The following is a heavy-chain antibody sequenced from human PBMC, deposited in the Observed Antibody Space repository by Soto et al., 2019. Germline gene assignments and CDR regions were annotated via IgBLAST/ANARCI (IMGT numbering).Heavy chain of an antibody. CDR3: AKDPTLRFLEWLLADYYYYGMDV. CDR1: GFTFSSYG. Sequence: LRLSCAASGFTFSSYGMHWVRQAPGKGLEWVAVISYDGSNKYYADSVKGRFTISRDNSKNTLYLQMNSLRAEDTAVYYCAKDPTLRFLEWLLADYYYYGMDVWGQGTTVTVSS. CDR2: ISYDGSNK. D-gene: IGHD3-3*01. J-gene: IGHJ6*02. V-gene: IGHV3-30*18.